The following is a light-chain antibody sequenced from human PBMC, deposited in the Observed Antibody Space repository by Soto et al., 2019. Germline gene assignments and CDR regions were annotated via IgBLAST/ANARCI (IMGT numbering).Light chain of an antibody. Sequence: EIVLTQSPDTLSLSPGERATLSCRASQSVRSSLAWYQQKPGQAHRLLIYDASNRATGIPARFSGSGSGTDFTLTISSLEPEDFAVDYCQQRSNWPPEVTFGPGTKVDIK. CDR2: DAS. CDR1: QSVRSS. V-gene: IGKV3-11*01. J-gene: IGKJ3*01. CDR3: QQRSNWPPEVT.